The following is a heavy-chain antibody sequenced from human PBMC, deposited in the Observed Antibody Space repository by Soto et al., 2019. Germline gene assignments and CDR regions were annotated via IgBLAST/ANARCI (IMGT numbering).Heavy chain of an antibody. CDR2: ISTSSSTM. V-gene: IGHV3-48*02. J-gene: IGHJ4*02. D-gene: IGHD4-17*01. Sequence: GGSLRLSCAASGFTFSSYIMNWVRQTPGKGLEWVSYISTSSSTMYYSDSVKGRFTISRDNAKNSLYLQMNSLRDEDTAVYYCARARRWMTTAGSGFDYWGQGT. CDR3: ARARRWMTTAGSGFDY. CDR1: GFTFSSYI.